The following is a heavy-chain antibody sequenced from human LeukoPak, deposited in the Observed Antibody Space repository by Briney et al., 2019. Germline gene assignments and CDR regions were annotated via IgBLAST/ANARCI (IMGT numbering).Heavy chain of an antibody. CDR2: ISSSSSYI. D-gene: IGHD3-16*02. Sequence: GGSLRLSCAASGFTFSSYSMNWVRQAPGKGLEWVSSISSSSSYIYYADSVKGRFTISRDNAKNSLYLQMNSLRAEDTAVYYCARISLEYYDYVWGSYRYPDYWGQGTLVTVSS. CDR1: GFTFSSYS. J-gene: IGHJ4*02. V-gene: IGHV3-21*01. CDR3: ARISLEYYDYVWGSYRYPDY.